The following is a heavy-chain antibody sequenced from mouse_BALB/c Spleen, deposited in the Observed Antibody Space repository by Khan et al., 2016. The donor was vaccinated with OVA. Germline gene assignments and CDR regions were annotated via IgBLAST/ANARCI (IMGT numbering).Heavy chain of an antibody. CDR3: GRGASYWYFDV. V-gene: IGHV9-1*02. J-gene: IGHJ1*01. CDR1: GYTFTNYG. Sequence: QIQLVQSGPELKKPGETVKISCKASGYTFTNYGMNWVKQAPGKGLQWMGWINTYTGDPTYTDAFKGRVAFSLETSASTAYLQINNIKNEEVATYCCGRGASYWYFDVWGAGTTVTVSS. CDR2: INTYTGDP.